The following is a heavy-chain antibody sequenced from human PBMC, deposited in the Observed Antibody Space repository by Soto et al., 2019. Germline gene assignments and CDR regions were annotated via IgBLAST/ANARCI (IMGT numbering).Heavy chain of an antibody. CDR3: ARDRPGTTGAYYYYGMDV. Sequence: GGSLRLSCAASGFTFSGYAMHWVRQAPGKGLEWVAVISYDGSNKYYADSVKGRFTISRDNSKNTLYLQMNSLRAEDTAVYYCARDRPGTTGAYYYYGMDVWGQGTTVTVSS. V-gene: IGHV3-30-3*01. J-gene: IGHJ6*02. CDR1: GFTFSGYA. CDR2: ISYDGSNK. D-gene: IGHD1-7*01.